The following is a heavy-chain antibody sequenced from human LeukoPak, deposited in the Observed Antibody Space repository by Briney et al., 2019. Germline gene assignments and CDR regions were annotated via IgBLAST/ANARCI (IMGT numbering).Heavy chain of an antibody. CDR2: IYPGDSDT. D-gene: IGHD2-21*01. Sequence: GESLKISCKGSGYSFTSYWSGWVRQMPGKGLEWVGIIYPGDSDTRYSPSFQGQVTISADKSISTAYLQWSSLKASDTAMYYCARQPGAYCGGDCYRDYWGQGTLVTVSS. J-gene: IGHJ4*02. CDR1: GYSFTSYW. CDR3: ARQPGAYCGGDCYRDY. V-gene: IGHV5-51*01.